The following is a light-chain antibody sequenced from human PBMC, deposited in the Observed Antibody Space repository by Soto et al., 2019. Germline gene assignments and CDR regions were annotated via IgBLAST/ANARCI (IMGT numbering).Light chain of an antibody. CDR1: QSISSY. V-gene: IGKV1-39*01. CDR3: QQSYSALWT. Sequence: DIQLTQSPSSLSASVGDGVTITCRASQSISSYLNWYQQKPGRAPQLLIYAASTLQSGVPSRFVGSRSGTDFTLIITSLQPEDSATYYCQQSYSALWTFGRGTKVEIK. CDR2: AAS. J-gene: IGKJ1*01.